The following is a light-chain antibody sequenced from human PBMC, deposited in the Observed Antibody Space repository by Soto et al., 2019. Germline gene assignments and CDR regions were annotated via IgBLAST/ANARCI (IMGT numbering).Light chain of an antibody. CDR2: EVS. CDR1: SSDVGGHNH. V-gene: IGLV2-8*01. Sequence: QSALTQPPSASGSPGQSVTISCTGSSSDVGGHNHVSWYQQHPGKAPKLMIYEVSKRPSRVPDRFSGSKSVNTASLTVSGLQAEDEADYYCSSYAGSMNLIFGGGTELTVL. CDR3: SSYAGSMNLI. J-gene: IGLJ2*01.